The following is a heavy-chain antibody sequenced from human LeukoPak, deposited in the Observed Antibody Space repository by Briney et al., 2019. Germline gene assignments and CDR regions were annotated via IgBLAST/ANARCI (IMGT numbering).Heavy chain of an antibody. CDR3: AKDFFRAAAGSFDY. CDR1: GFTFSSYW. Sequence: GGSLRLSCAASGFTFSSYWMSWVRQAPGKGLEWVAFIRYDGSNKYYADSVKGRFTISRDNSKNTLYLQMNSLRAEDTAVYYCAKDFFRAAAGSFDYWGQGTLVTVSS. J-gene: IGHJ4*02. D-gene: IGHD6-13*01. V-gene: IGHV3-30*02. CDR2: IRYDGSNK.